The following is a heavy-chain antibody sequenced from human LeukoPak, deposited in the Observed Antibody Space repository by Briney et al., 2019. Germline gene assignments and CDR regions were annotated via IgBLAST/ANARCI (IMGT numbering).Heavy chain of an antibody. V-gene: IGHV3-23*01. Sequence: GSLRLSCAASGFTLSDYYMSWIRQAPGKGLEWVSTISNSGVITYYADSVEGRFTISRDNSKNTLYLQMNSLRAEDTAVYYCAKEGVVAAFFDYWGQGTLVTVSS. CDR3: AKEGVVAAFFDY. J-gene: IGHJ4*02. D-gene: IGHD2-15*01. CDR2: ISNSGVIT. CDR1: GFTLSDYY.